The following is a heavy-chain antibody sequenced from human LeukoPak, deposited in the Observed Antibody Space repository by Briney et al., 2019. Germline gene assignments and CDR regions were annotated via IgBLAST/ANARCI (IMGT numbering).Heavy chain of an antibody. Sequence: ASVKVSCKASGGTFSSYAISWVRQAPGQGLEWMGGIIPIFGTANYAQKFQGRVTITADESTSTAYMELSSLRSEDTAVYYCASYGSGSYSRVYFDYWGQGTLVTVSS. V-gene: IGHV1-69*13. J-gene: IGHJ4*02. CDR2: IIPIFGTA. CDR3: ASYGSGSYSRVYFDY. D-gene: IGHD3-10*01. CDR1: GGTFSSYA.